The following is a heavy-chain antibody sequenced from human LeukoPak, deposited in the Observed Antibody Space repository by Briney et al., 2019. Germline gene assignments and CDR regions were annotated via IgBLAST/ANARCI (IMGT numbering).Heavy chain of an antibody. V-gene: IGHV3-74*01. CDR2: INSDGINT. D-gene: IGHD2-8*01. Sequence: TGGSLRLSCAASGFTFSNYWMHWVRQAPGKGLVWVSRINSDGINTSYADSVKGRFTISRDNAKNSLYLQMNSLRADDTAVYYCARDPRGYYSNGVCYSGWFDPWGQGTLVTVSS. CDR3: ARDPRGYYSNGVCYSGWFDP. J-gene: IGHJ5*02. CDR1: GFTFSNYW.